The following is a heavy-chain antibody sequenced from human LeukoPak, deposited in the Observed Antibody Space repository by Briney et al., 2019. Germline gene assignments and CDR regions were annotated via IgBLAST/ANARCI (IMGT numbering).Heavy chain of an antibody. CDR1: GFTFSSYT. V-gene: IGHV3-21*01. D-gene: IGHD2-15*01. J-gene: IGHJ6*01. Sequence: GGSLRLSCAASGFTFSSYTMNWVRQAPGKGLEWVSYISSSSSYIYYADSVKGRFTISRDNDENSLYLQMNSLRAEDTAVYYCARGSEGYCSGGGCYYGMDVWGQGTTVTVSS. CDR2: ISSSSSYI. CDR3: ARGSEGYCSGGGCYYGMDV.